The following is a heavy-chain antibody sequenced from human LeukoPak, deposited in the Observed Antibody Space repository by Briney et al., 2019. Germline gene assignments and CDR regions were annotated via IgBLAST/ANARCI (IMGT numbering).Heavy chain of an antibody. J-gene: IGHJ5*02. CDR2: TSSSSSYI. Sequence: GGSLRLSCAASGFTFSSYSMNWVRQAPGKGLEWVSSTSSSSSYIYYADSVKGRFTISRDNAKNSLYLQMNSLRAEDTAVYYCASGFDWFANWFDPWGQGTLVTVSS. D-gene: IGHD3-9*01. CDR1: GFTFSSYS. CDR3: ASGFDWFANWFDP. V-gene: IGHV3-21*01.